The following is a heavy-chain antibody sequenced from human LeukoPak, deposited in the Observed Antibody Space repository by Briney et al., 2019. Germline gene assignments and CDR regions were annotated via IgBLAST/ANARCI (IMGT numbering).Heavy chain of an antibody. CDR1: GFTFSSAS. Sequence: AGSLRLSCAASGFTFSSASMNCVRQGPGKGLEWVSFISGSSGAIYYSDSVKSRFTIPIDNAKNSLYLQMNSLRAEDTAVYYCARGSVDLRSGWYWLYWGQGSLVTVSS. CDR2: ISGSSGAI. CDR3: ARGSVDLRSGWYWLY. J-gene: IGHJ4*02. V-gene: IGHV3-48*01. D-gene: IGHD6-19*01.